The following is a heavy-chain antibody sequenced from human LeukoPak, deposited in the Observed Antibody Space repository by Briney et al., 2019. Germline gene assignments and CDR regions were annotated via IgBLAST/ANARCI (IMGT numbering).Heavy chain of an antibody. Sequence: SETLSLTCTVSGGSISSGGYYWSWIRQPPGKGLEWIGYIYHSGSTYYNPSLKSRVTISVDRSKNQFSLKLSSVTAADTAVYYCARVGYYYDSSGYYVEYFQHWGQGTLVTVSS. D-gene: IGHD3-22*01. CDR1: GGSISSGGYY. J-gene: IGHJ1*01. CDR3: ARVGYYYDSSGYYVEYFQH. CDR2: IYHSGST. V-gene: IGHV4-30-2*01.